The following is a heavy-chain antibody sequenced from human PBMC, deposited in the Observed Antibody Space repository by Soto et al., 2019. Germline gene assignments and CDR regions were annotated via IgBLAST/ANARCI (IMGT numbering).Heavy chain of an antibody. CDR1: GYTFTCYY. Sequence: QVQLVQSGAEVKKPGASVKVSCKASGYTFTCYYMHWVRQAPGQGLEWMGIINPSGGSTSYAQKFEGRVTMTRDTSTSTVYMEVSSLRSEDTAVYYCARGIAVAGMIYDYWGQGTLVTVSS. CDR3: ARGIAVAGMIYDY. V-gene: IGHV1-46*01. D-gene: IGHD6-19*01. CDR2: INPSGGST. J-gene: IGHJ4*02.